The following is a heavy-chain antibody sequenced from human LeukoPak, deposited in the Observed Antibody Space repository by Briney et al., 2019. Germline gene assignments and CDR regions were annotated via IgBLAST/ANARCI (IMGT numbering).Heavy chain of an antibody. D-gene: IGHD6-13*01. CDR1: GFTFSSYW. Sequence: GGSLRLSCAASGFTFSSYWMHWVRQAPGKGLEWVSAISGSGGSTYYADSVKGRFTISRDNSKNTLYLQMNSLRAEDTAVYYCAKDREQLATEHFDYWGQGTLVTVSS. V-gene: IGHV3-23*01. J-gene: IGHJ4*02. CDR3: AKDREQLATEHFDY. CDR2: ISGSGGST.